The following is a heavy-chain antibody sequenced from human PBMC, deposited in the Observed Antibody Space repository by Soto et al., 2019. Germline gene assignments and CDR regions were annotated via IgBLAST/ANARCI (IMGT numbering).Heavy chain of an antibody. Sequence: ASVKVSCKASGGTFSSYAISWVRQAPGQGLEWMGGIIPIFGTANYAQKFQGRVTITADKSTSTAYMELSSLRSEDTAVYYCARGAYSSGWYMGGWFDPWGQGTLVTVSS. J-gene: IGHJ5*02. V-gene: IGHV1-69*06. CDR2: IIPIFGTA. CDR3: ARGAYSSGWYMGGWFDP. D-gene: IGHD6-19*01. CDR1: GGTFSSYA.